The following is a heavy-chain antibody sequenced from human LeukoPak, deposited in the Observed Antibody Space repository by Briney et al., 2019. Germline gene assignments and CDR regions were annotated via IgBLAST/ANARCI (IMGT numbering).Heavy chain of an antibody. D-gene: IGHD2-2*01. Sequence: ASEKVSCKASGGTFSRYAISWVGQAPGQGREWMGGIIPIFGTANSAQKFQGRVTITADKSTSTAYMELSSLRSEDTAVYYCARAGIVVVPAAIAHYYYYYMDVWGKGTTVTVSS. CDR1: GGTFSRYA. CDR3: ARAGIVVVPAAIAHYYYYYMDV. CDR2: IIPIFGTA. V-gene: IGHV1-69*06. J-gene: IGHJ6*03.